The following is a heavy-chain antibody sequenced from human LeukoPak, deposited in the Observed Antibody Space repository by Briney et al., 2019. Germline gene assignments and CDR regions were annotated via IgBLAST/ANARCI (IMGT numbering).Heavy chain of an antibody. V-gene: IGHV4-4*07. D-gene: IGHD2-15*01. CDR1: GGSISSYY. CDR2: IFTTGST. J-gene: IGHJ6*03. CDR3: ARSGPLLLGRYMDV. Sequence: PSETLSLTCTVSGGSISSYYWSWIRQPAGRGLEWLGRIFTTGSTNYNPSLKSRVTMSVDTSKNQFSLKLSSVTAADTAVYYCARSGPLLLGRYMDVWGKGTTVTVSS.